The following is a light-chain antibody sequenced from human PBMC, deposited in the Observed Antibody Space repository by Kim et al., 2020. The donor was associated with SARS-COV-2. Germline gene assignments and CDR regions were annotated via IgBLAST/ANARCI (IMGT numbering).Light chain of an antibody. CDR3: CSYAGRSAV. Sequence: PGQSITISCNGTSSDVGSYNLVSLYQQHPAKAPNLLIYESSKRPSVFSTLFSGSKSGNTSSLTISALHADYDAAYYCCSYAGRSAVFWGGTHLTVL. J-gene: IGLJ7*01. CDR1: SSDVGSYNL. V-gene: IGLV2-23*01. CDR2: ESS.